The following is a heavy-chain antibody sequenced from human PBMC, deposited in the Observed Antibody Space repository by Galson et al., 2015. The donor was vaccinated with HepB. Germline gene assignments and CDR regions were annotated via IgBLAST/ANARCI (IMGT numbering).Heavy chain of an antibody. CDR3: AKDRAYYAANFDS. CDR2: IRLDGSET. CDR1: GFTFSRHA. J-gene: IGHJ4*02. Sequence: SLRLSCAASGFTFSRHAMHWVRQAPGKGLEWVASIRLDGSETFYGDSVKGRFIISRDNSRDTLYLQMNSLRGDDTAVYFCAKDRAYYAANFDSWGRGTLVTVSS. D-gene: IGHD3-10*01. V-gene: IGHV3-30*02.